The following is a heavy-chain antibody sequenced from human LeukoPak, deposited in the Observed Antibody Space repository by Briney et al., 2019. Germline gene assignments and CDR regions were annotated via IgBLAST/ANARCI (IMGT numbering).Heavy chain of an antibody. CDR2: IDSSSSTI. CDR1: GFTFSKYC. V-gene: IGHV3-48*01. CDR3: AREPGVAVAGPDY. Sequence: PGGSLRLSCAASGFTFSKYCMNWVRQAPGKGLEWVSFIDSSSSTIYYADSVKGRFTTSRDNAKNSLYLQMNSLRAEDTAVYYCAREPGVAVAGPDYWGQGTLVTVSS. D-gene: IGHD6-19*01. J-gene: IGHJ4*02.